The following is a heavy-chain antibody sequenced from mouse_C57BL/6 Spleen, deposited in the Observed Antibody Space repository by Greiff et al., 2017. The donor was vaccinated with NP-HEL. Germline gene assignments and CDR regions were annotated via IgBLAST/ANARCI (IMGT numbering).Heavy chain of an antibody. CDR3: ARVPGDYDGDWYFDV. J-gene: IGHJ1*03. CDR2: IYPGDGDT. CDR1: GYAFSSYW. Sequence: QVQLQQSGAELVKPGASVKISCKASGYAFSSYWMNWVKQRPGKGLEWIGQIYPGDGDTNYNGTFKGKATLTADKSSSTAYMQLSSLTSEDSAVYFCARVPGDYDGDWYFDVWGTGTTVTVSS. D-gene: IGHD2-4*01. V-gene: IGHV1-80*01.